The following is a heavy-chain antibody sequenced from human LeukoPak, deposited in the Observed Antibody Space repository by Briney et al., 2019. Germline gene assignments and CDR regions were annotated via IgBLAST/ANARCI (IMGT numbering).Heavy chain of an antibody. J-gene: IGHJ5*02. Sequence: SETLSLTCTVSGGSISSGGYYWSWIRQHPGKGLEWIGYIYYSGSTYYNPSLKSRVTISVDTSKNQFSLRLSSVTAADTAVYYCVRAFRLYDILTGYYPGGGFDPWGQGTLVTVSS. CDR1: GGSISSGGYY. CDR2: IYYSGST. D-gene: IGHD3-9*01. V-gene: IGHV4-31*03. CDR3: VRAFRLYDILTGYYPGGGFDP.